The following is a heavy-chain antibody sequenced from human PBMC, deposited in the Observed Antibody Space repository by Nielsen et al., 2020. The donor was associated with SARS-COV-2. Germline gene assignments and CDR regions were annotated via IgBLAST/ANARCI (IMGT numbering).Heavy chain of an antibody. CDR2: INHSGST. J-gene: IGHJ6*03. V-gene: IGHV4-34*01. CDR3: ARMYVLKYLEWSGSYYSHYMDV. Sequence: SETLSLTCTVYGGSLSSYYWTWIRQSQGKGLEWIGEINHSGSTNYNPSLKSRVTISMDTSNNQFSLSLSSVTAADMAVYYCARMYVLKYLEWSGSYYSHYMDVWGKGTTVTVSS. D-gene: IGHD3-3*01. CDR1: GGSLSSYY.